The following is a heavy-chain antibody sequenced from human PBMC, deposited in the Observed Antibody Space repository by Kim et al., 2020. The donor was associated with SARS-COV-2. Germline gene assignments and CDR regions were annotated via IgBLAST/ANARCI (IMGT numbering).Heavy chain of an antibody. CDR2: INHSGST. Sequence: SETPSLTCAVYGGSFSGYYWSWIRQPPGKGLEWIGEINHSGSTNYNPSLKSRVTISVDTSKNQFSLKLSSVTAADTAVYYCARGSRYFDWLLDDYWGQGTLVTVSS. CDR1: GGSFSGYY. J-gene: IGHJ4*02. CDR3: ARGSRYFDWLLDDY. D-gene: IGHD3-9*01. V-gene: IGHV4-34*01.